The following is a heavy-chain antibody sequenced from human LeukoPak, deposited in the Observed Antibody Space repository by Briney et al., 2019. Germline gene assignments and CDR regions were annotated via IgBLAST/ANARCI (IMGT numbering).Heavy chain of an antibody. J-gene: IGHJ4*02. Sequence: GGSLRLSCAASGFTVSSNYMSWVRQAPGMGLEWVSVIYRGGTTYYSDSVKGRFTISRDTSKNTVYLQMNSLRAEDTAVYYCARGDEWELNFDYWGQGTLVTVSS. D-gene: IGHD1-26*01. CDR3: ARGDEWELNFDY. V-gene: IGHV3-53*01. CDR2: IYRGGTT. CDR1: GFTVSSNY.